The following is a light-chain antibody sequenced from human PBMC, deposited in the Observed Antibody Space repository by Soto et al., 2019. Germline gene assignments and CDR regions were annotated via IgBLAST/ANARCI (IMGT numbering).Light chain of an antibody. J-gene: IGKJ1*01. Sequence: EIVLTQSPGTLSLSPGERATLSCRASQTISNNYLAWFRHKPGQAPRLLIYDASNRATGIPDRFSGSGSGTDFTLTITRLESEDFAVYYCQQYDSSPRAFGQGTKVEVK. V-gene: IGKV3-20*01. CDR3: QQYDSSPRA. CDR2: DAS. CDR1: QTISNNY.